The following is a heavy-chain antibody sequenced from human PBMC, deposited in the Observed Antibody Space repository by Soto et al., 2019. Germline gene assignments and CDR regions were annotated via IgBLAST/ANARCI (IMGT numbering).Heavy chain of an antibody. Sequence: QVQLVQSGAEVKKPGASVKLSCRASGYIFTRYYIHWVRQAPGQGLEWMGIINPADGGTTYAQKFQGRIPMTRDTATSPVYMDLVSLRFEDTGVYFCARKYYFDYWGQGTRVTVSS. V-gene: IGHV1-46*01. J-gene: IGHJ4*02. CDR2: INPADGGT. CDR3: ARKYYFDY. CDR1: GYIFTRYY.